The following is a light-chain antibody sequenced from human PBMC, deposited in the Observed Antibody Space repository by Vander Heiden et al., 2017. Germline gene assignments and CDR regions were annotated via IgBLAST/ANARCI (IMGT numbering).Light chain of an antibody. V-gene: IGKV1-5*03. CDR2: KAS. J-gene: IGKJ2*01. Sequence: DIQMTQSPSTLSASVGDRVTITCRASQSISSWLAWYQQKPGKAPKLLIYKASSLESGVPSRFSGSGSGTEFTLTISSLQPDDFATYYCQQYNSYPYTFGQGAKLEIK. CDR3: QQYNSYPYT. CDR1: QSISSW.